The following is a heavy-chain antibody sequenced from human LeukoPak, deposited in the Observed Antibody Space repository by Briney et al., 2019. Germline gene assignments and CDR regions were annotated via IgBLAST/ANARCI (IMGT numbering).Heavy chain of an antibody. CDR3: ARNYYDSSDFYFDY. V-gene: IGHV1-2*02. CDR2: INPNSGGT. Sequence: ASVKLSCTASGYTFTGYYMHWVRQAPGQGLEWMGWINPNSGGTNYAQKFQGRVTMTRDTSISTAYMELSRLRSDDTAVYYCARNYYDSSDFYFDYWGQGTLVTVSS. D-gene: IGHD3-22*01. J-gene: IGHJ4*02. CDR1: GYTFTGYY.